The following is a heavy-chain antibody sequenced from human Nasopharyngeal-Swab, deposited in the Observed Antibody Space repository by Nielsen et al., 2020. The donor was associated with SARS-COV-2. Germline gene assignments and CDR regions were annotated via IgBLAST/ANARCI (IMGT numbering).Heavy chain of an antibody. CDR3: TTDPPPYIVVVTAIYFQH. J-gene: IGHJ1*01. CDR1: GFTFSNAW. V-gene: IGHV3-15*01. D-gene: IGHD2-21*02. Sequence: GGSLRLSCAASGFTFSNAWMSWVRQAPGKGLEWVGRIKSKTDGGTTDYAAPVKGRFTISRDDSKNTLYLQMNSLKTEDTAVYYCTTDPPPYIVVVTAIYFQHWGQGTLVTVSS. CDR2: IKSKTDGGTT.